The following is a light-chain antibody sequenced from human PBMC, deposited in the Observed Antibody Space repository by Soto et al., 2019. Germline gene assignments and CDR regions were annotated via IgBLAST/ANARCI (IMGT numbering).Light chain of an antibody. J-gene: IGKJ1*01. CDR3: QQYGTSPWT. V-gene: IGKV3-20*01. CDR1: QSVSSSY. CDR2: GAR. Sequence: EIVLTQSPGTLSLSPWERATLSCKASQSVSSSYLAWYQQKPGQAPRLLIYGARTRATGVPDRCSASGSGTDFSLTISRLEPEDFAVYYCQQYGTSPWTFGQGTKVDIK.